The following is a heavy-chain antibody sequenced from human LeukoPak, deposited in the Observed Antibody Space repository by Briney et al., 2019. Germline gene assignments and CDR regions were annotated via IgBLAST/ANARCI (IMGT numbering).Heavy chain of an antibody. CDR3: ARSPGIAAADLFDY. CDR1: GGSISSYY. J-gene: IGHJ4*02. CDR2: IYTSGST. V-gene: IGHV4-4*07. D-gene: IGHD6-13*01. Sequence: SETLSLTCTVSGGSISSYYWSWIRQPAGKGLEWIGRIYTSGSTSYNPPLKSGVTMSVDTYKNQFSLKLRSVTAADTAVYYCARSPGIAAADLFDYWGQGTLVTVSS.